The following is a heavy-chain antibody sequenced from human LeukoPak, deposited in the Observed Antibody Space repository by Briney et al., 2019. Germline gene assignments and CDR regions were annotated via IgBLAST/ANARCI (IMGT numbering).Heavy chain of an antibody. CDR1: GLTVMVYA. CDR3: ASAPGSSRWCNCFYHCMAV. J-gene: IGHJ6*02. D-gene: IGHD6-19*01. V-gene: IGHV3-23*01. Sequence: GGSLRLSSAASGLTVMVYARTWVPQAPGQGVEWGSGTGGGGSSTYYATSAKGRFTASRDAPQNRLYLQLNTLRAEDTAVYYCASAPGSSRWCNCFYHCMAVWGQGTTVIVSS. CDR2: TGGGGSST.